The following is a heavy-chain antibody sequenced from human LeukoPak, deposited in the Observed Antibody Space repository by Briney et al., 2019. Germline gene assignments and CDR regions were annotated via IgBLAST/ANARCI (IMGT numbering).Heavy chain of an antibody. J-gene: IGHJ4*02. V-gene: IGHV3-11*01. CDR2: ISSSGSTL. CDR1: GFTFSDYY. D-gene: IGHD5-18*01. Sequence: GGSLGLSCAASGFTFSDYYMSWIRQAPGKGLEWVSYISSSGSTLYYADSVKGRFTISRDNAKNSLYLQMDSLTPEDTAVYYCARGYSYAYTDYWGQGTLVTVSS. CDR3: ARGYSYAYTDY.